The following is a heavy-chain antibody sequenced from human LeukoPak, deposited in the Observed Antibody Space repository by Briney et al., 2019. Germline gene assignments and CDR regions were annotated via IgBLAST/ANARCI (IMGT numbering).Heavy chain of an antibody. CDR3: AKSVRYSGSYSDY. CDR2: ISGSGGST. CDR1: GFTFSSYA. D-gene: IGHD1-26*01. V-gene: IGHV3-23*01. Sequence: PGGSLRLSCAASGFTFSSYAMSWVRQAPGKGLEWVSGISGSGGSTYYADSVKGRFTISRDNSKNTLYLQMNSLRAEDTAVYYCAKSVRYSGSYSDYWGQGTLVTVSS. J-gene: IGHJ4*02.